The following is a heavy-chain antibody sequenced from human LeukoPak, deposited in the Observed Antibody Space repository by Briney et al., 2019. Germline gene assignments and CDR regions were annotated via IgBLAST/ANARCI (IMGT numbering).Heavy chain of an antibody. Sequence: PGGSPRLSCAASGITFSSYAMSWVRQTPGKGLGWVSSISGSGGSTYYADSVKGRFTISRDNSKNTLYLQMNNLRAEDTALYYCAKIRRDSSGGYGTYFDYWGQGTLVTVSS. J-gene: IGHJ4*02. CDR3: AKIRRDSSGGYGTYFDY. V-gene: IGHV3-23*01. CDR1: GITFSSYA. D-gene: IGHD6-19*01. CDR2: ISGSGGST.